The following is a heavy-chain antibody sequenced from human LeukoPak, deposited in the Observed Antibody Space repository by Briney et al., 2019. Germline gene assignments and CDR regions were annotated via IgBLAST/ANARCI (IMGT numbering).Heavy chain of an antibody. CDR2: MNPNSGNT. CDR1: GYTFTSSD. D-gene: IGHD3-22*01. V-gene: IGHV1-8*01. CDR3: AGGYYPSSAYYFDF. J-gene: IGHJ4*02. Sequence: ASVKVSCKASGYTFTSSDINWVRQASGQGLELMGWMNPNSGNTGYAQKFRGRVAMTKNTSINTAYMELSSLRSDDTAVYYCAGGYYPSSAYYFDFWGQGSLVTVSS.